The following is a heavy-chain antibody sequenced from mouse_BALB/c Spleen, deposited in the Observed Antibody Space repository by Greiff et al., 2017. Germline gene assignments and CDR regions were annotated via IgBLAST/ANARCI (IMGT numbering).Heavy chain of an antibody. V-gene: IGHV1S81*02. CDR3: ARSGGLRAWFAY. Sequence: VQLQQPGAELVKPGASVKLSCKASGYTFTSYWMHWVKQRPGQGLEWIGEINPSNGRTNYNEKFKSKATLTVDKSSSTAYMQLSSLTSEDSAVYYCARSGGLRAWFAYWGQGTLVTVSA. CDR1: GYTFTSYW. CDR2: INPSNGRT. J-gene: IGHJ3*01. D-gene: IGHD2-4*01.